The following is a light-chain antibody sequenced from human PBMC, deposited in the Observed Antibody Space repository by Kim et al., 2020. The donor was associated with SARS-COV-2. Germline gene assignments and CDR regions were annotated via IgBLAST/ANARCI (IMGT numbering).Light chain of an antibody. CDR2: DGS. Sequence: STRSASVGDRVTLTCRASQSVSRWLAWYQQKPGKAPKLLIYDGSNLQSGVPSRFSGSGSGKEFTLTISSLQPDDFAIYYCQHRQTFGQGTKVDIK. CDR3: QHRQT. CDR1: QSVSRW. J-gene: IGKJ1*01. V-gene: IGKV1-5*01.